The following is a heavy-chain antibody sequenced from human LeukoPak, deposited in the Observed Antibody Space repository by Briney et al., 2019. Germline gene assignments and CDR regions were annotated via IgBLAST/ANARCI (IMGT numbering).Heavy chain of an antibody. D-gene: IGHD6-19*01. V-gene: IGHV1-18*01. CDR3: ARDYRIAVADRALNY. Sequence: ASLKVSCKASVYTFTGYGISWVRQAPGQGLEWMVWLSAYNGNTNYAQKLQGRVTMTTDRSTSTAYMELRSLRSYDTAVYYCARDYRIAVADRALNYWGQGTLVTVSS. CDR1: VYTFTGYG. CDR2: LSAYNGNT. J-gene: IGHJ4*02.